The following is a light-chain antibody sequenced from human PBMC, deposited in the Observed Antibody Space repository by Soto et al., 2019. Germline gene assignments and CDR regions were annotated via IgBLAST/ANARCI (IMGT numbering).Light chain of an antibody. V-gene: IGKV3-11*01. CDR2: DAS. CDR1: QRVSSY. Sequence: EIVLTQSPATLSLSPGERATLSCRASQRVSSYLAWYQQKPGQAPRLLIYDASNRATGIPARFSGSGSGTDLTLPISSLEPEDFAVYYCQQRSNWPPALTFGGGTKVEIK. CDR3: QQRSNWPPALT. J-gene: IGKJ4*01.